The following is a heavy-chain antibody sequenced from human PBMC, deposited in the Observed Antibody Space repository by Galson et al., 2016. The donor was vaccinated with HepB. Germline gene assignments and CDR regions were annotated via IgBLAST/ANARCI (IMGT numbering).Heavy chain of an antibody. CDR2: FSSSTGNI. J-gene: IGHJ4*02. D-gene: IGHD4-23*01. Sequence: SLRLSCAASGFTFSSYNMKWVRQAPGKGLEWVSYFSSSTGNILYPDSVKGRFTVSRDNAKNSLYLLMNSLRAEATAVYYCGIVRVDYGGTYDSWGQGTLVTVSS. V-gene: IGHV3-48*04. CDR1: GFTFSSYN. CDR3: GIVRVDYGGTYDS.